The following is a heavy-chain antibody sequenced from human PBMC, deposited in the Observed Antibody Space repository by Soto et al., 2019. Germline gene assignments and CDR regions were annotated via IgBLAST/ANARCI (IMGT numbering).Heavy chain of an antibody. J-gene: IGHJ4*02. CDR3: ARGVGRSSWTSFDS. V-gene: IGHV4-4*07. CDR2: IYTSENT. D-gene: IGHD6-13*01. Sequence: ASETLSLTCPVFGGSPSRDYWSWVRQPAGKGLEWIGRIYTSENTHYNPPLRSRVSMSLDTSKNQLSLNLSSVTAADTAVYYCARGVGRSSWTSFDSWGQGTLVTVSS. CDR1: GGSPSRDY.